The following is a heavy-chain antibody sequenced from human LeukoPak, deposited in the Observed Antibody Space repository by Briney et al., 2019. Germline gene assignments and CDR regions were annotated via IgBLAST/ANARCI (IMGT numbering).Heavy chain of an antibody. Sequence: GGSLRLSCAASGFTFNSYSMNWVRQAPGKGLEWVSSISSGSSYIYYADSVKGRFTISRDNAKNSLYLQMNSLRAEDTAVYYCARDWRYSSGLNGPVDDSWGQGTLVTVSS. V-gene: IGHV3-21*01. CDR2: ISSGSSYI. D-gene: IGHD3-10*01. J-gene: IGHJ4*02. CDR1: GFTFNSYS. CDR3: ARDWRYSSGLNGPVDDS.